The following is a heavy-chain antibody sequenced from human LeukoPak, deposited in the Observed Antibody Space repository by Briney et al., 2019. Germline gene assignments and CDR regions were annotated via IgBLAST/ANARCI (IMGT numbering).Heavy chain of an antibody. V-gene: IGHV4-34*01. Sequence: SETLSLTCAVYGGSFSGYYWSWIRQPPGKGLEWIGEINHSGSTNYNPSLKSRVTISVDTSKNQFSLKLSSVAAADTAVYYCARGGPLIAARTILGYWGQGTLVTVSS. D-gene: IGHD6-6*01. CDR1: GGSFSGYY. CDR3: ARGGPLIAARTILGY. CDR2: INHSGST. J-gene: IGHJ4*02.